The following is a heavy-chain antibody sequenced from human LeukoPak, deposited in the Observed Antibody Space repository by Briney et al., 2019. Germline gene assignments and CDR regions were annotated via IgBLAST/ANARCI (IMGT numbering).Heavy chain of an antibody. CDR3: ATFTPLRYFDWLLEGDY. CDR1: GYTLTELS. D-gene: IGHD3-9*01. Sequence: ASVKVSCKVSGYTLTELSMHWVRQAPGKGLEWMGGFDPEDGETIYAQKFQGGVTMTGDTSTDTAYMELSSLRSEDTAVYYCATFTPLRYFDWLLEGDYWGQGTLVTVSS. CDR2: FDPEDGET. V-gene: IGHV1-24*01. J-gene: IGHJ4*02.